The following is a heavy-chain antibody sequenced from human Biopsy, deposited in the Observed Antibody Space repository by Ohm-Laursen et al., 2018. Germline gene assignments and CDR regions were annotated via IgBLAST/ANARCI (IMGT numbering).Heavy chain of an antibody. V-gene: IGHV1-8*01. CDR2: MNPNSGNT. Sequence: ASVKVSCKASGYTSTSYEINWVRQATGQGLEWMGWMNPNSGNTGYAQKFQGRVTMTRNTSIGTAYMELSSLRSEDTAVYYCARGRNPVWFGEDLDYWGQGTLVTVSS. CDR1: GYTSTSYE. J-gene: IGHJ4*02. D-gene: IGHD3-10*01. CDR3: ARGRNPVWFGEDLDY.